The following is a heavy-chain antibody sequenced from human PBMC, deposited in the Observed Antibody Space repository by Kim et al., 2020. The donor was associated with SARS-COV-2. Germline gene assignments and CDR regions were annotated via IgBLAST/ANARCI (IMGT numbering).Heavy chain of an antibody. CDR1: GYTFTSYD. CDR3: AREKGGVTTAYYYYGMDV. J-gene: IGHJ6*02. Sequence: ASVKVSCKASGYTFTSYDINWVRQATGQGLEWMGWMNPNSGNTGYAQKFQGRVTMTRNTSISTAYMELSSLRSEDTAVYYCAREKGGVTTAYYYYGMDVWGHGTTVTVSS. CDR2: MNPNSGNT. D-gene: IGHD4-4*01. V-gene: IGHV1-8*01.